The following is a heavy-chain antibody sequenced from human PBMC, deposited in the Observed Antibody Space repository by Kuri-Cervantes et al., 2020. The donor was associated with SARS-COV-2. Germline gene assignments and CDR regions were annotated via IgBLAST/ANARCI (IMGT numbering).Heavy chain of an antibody. CDR1: GGTFSSYA. V-gene: IGHV1-69*13. CDR3: ARDKLGSYPYYYYYYMDV. CDR2: IIPIFGTA. D-gene: IGHD1-26*01. J-gene: IGHJ6*03. Sequence: SVKVSCKASGGTFSSYAISWVRQAPGQGLEWMGGIIPIFGTANYAQKFQGRVTITADESTSTAYMELSSLRSEDTAVYYCARDKLGSYPYYYYYYMDVWGKGTTVTVSS.